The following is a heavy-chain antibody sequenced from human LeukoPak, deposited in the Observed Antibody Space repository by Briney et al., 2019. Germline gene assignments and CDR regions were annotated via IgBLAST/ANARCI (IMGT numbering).Heavy chain of an antibody. J-gene: IGHJ4*02. CDR3: AREDQGAVAADY. D-gene: IGHD6-19*01. Sequence: SVKVSCKASGGTFSSYAISWERQAPGQGLEWMGRIIPIFGIANYAQKFQGRVTITADKSTSTAYMELSSLRSEDTAVYYCAREDQGAVAADYWGQGTLVTVSS. CDR2: IIPIFGIA. V-gene: IGHV1-69*04. CDR1: GGTFSSYA.